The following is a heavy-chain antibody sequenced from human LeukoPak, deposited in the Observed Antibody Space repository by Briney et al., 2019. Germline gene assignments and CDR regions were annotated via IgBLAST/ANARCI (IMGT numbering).Heavy chain of an antibody. J-gene: IGHJ2*01. CDR3: ARQRFYYDSSGYLNRYFDL. D-gene: IGHD3-22*01. V-gene: IGHV4-39*01. Sequence: SETLSLTCTVSGGSIRSSSYYWGWIRQPPGKGLDWIGSIYYSGGTYYNPSLMIRVTISVDTSKNQFSLKLSSVTAADTAVYFCARQRFYYDSSGYLNRYFDLWGRGTLVTVSS. CDR1: GGSIRSSSYY. CDR2: IYYSGGT.